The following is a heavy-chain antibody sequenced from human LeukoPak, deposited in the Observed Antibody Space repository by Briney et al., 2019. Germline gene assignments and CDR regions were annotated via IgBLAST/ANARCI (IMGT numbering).Heavy chain of an antibody. CDR2: ISGSGGST. D-gene: IGHD2-15*01. CDR3: AKPFLGCCGGGSCNGMDV. Sequence: GGSLRLSCAASGFXFSSYAMNWVRQAPGKGLKWVSVISGSGGSTYYADSVKGRFTISRDNSKNTLSLQINSLRVEDTAVYYCAKPFLGCCGGGSCNGMDVWGQGTTVIVSS. J-gene: IGHJ6*02. CDR1: GFXFSSYA. V-gene: IGHV3-23*01.